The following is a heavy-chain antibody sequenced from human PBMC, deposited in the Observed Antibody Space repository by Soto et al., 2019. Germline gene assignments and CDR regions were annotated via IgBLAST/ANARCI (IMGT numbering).Heavy chain of an antibody. Sequence: GGSLRLSCAASGFTFSSYWMSWVRHAPGKGLEWVANIKQDGSEKYYVDSVKGRFTISRDNAKNSPYLQMNSLRAEDTAVYYCARDRGYGSGSYRPCDYWGQGTLVTVSS. J-gene: IGHJ4*02. CDR1: GFTFSSYW. CDR3: ARDRGYGSGSYRPCDY. D-gene: IGHD3-10*01. V-gene: IGHV3-7*01. CDR2: IKQDGSEK.